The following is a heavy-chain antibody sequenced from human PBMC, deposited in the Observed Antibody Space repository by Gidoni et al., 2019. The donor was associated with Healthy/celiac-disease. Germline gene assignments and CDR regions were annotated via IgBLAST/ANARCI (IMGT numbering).Heavy chain of an antibody. D-gene: IGHD3-10*01. J-gene: IGHJ4*01. CDR2: IRGSGGST. V-gene: IGHV3-23*01. CDR3: AKGTRLLWFGEPIDY. CDR1: GFTFSSYA. Sequence: EVQLLESGGGLVQPGGSLRLSCAASGFTFSSYAMSWVRQAPGKGLGWVSAIRGSGGSTYYADSVKGRFTISRDNSKNTLYLQMNSLRAEDTAVYYCAKGTRLLWFGEPIDYWGHGTLVTVSS.